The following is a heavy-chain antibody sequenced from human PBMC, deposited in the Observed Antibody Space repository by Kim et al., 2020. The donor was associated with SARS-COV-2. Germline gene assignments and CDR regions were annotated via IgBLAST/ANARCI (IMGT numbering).Heavy chain of an antibody. Sequence: GVSLRLSCAASGFSFSYHGMHWVRQAPGKGLEWMAVISYDGSDKDYTDSVKGRFTISRDNSANTLYLQMNSLRVEDTAVYYCARGVGVLYPDYWGRGTL. CDR3: ARGVGVLYPDY. CDR2: ISYDGSDK. CDR1: GFSFSYHG. D-gene: IGHD1-26*01. V-gene: IGHV3-30*03. J-gene: IGHJ4*02.